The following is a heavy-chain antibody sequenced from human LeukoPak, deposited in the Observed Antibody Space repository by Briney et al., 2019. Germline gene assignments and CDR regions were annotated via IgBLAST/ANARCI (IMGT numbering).Heavy chain of an antibody. J-gene: IGHJ4*02. V-gene: IGHV1-46*01. CDR3: AKGRPQFSSGWYSFDY. CDR1: GYTFTSYY. Sequence: EASVKVSCKASGYTFTSYYMHWVRQAPGQGLEWMGIINPSGGSTSYAQKFQGRVTMTRDTSTSTVYMELSSLRSEDTAVYYCAKGRPQFSSGWYSFDYWGQGTRVTVSS. CDR2: INPSGGST. D-gene: IGHD6-19*01.